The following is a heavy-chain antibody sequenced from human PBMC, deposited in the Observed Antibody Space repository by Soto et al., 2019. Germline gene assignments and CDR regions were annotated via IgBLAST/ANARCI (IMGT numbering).Heavy chain of an antibody. V-gene: IGHV3-23*01. CDR1: GFTLSIYA. J-gene: IGHJ3*02. Sequence: HGGSLRLSCAASGFTLSIYAMSWVRQAPGQGLEWVSSISVSGGSTYYADPVKGRHTSYRDYAWSALYVQMNSMRADDTAAYYCAKGGPESEYAVYAFEIWGQGTIVTVSS. CDR3: AKGGPESEYAVYAFEI. CDR2: ISVSGGST. D-gene: IGHD2-8*01.